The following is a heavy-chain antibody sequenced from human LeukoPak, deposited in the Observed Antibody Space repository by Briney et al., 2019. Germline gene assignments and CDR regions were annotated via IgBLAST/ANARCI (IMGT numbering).Heavy chain of an antibody. CDR1: GFTFSSYA. CDR2: ISGSGGST. J-gene: IGHJ1*01. Sequence: GGSLRLSCAASGFTFSSYAMSWVRQAPGKGLEWVSAISGSGGSTYYADSVKGRFTISRDNSKNTLYLQMNSLRAEDTAVYHCAKDRQKAVAGTGYFQHWGQGTLVTVSS. CDR3: AKDRQKAVAGTGYFQH. D-gene: IGHD6-19*01. V-gene: IGHV3-23*01.